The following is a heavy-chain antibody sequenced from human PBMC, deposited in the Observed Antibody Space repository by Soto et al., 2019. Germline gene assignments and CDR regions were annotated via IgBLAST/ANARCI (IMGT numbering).Heavy chain of an antibody. CDR3: ARDPQHIVVVTAAVDGMDV. J-gene: IGHJ6*02. CDR1: GYTFTSYG. V-gene: IGHV1-18*01. Sequence: ASVKVSCKASGYTFTSYGISWVRQAPGQGLEWMGWISAYNGNTNYAQKLQGRVTMTTDTSTNTAYMELRSLRSDDTAVYYCARDPQHIVVVTAAVDGMDVWGQGTTVTVSS. CDR2: ISAYNGNT. D-gene: IGHD2-21*02.